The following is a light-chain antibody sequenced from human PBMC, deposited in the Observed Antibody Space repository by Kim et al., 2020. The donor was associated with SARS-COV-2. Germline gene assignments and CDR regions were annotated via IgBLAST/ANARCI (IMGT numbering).Light chain of an antibody. CDR2: AAS. CDR3: QQSNSTPLT. J-gene: IGKJ4*01. V-gene: IGKV1-39*01. CDR1: QSMSTN. Sequence: GSGGDRVNITCRASQSMSTNLNWYQEKSGKAPKLLIYAASSLQGGVPSRFSGSGSGTDFTLTISSLQPEDSATYYCQQSNSTPLTFGGGTKVDIK.